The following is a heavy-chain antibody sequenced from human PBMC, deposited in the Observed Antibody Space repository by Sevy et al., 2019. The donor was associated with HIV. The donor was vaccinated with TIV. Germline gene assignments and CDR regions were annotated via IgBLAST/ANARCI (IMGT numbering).Heavy chain of an antibody. CDR1: GFTFSSYS. V-gene: IGHV3-48*02. CDR2: ISSSSSTI. J-gene: IGHJ4*02. D-gene: IGHD3-16*01. CDR3: AREDKSDVWGSYSDY. Sequence: HTGGSLRLSCAASGFTFSSYSMNWVRQAPGKGLEWVSYISSSSSTIYYADPVKGGLTISRDNAKNSLYLEMNSLRDEDTAVYYCAREDKSDVWGSYSDYWGQGTLVTVSS.